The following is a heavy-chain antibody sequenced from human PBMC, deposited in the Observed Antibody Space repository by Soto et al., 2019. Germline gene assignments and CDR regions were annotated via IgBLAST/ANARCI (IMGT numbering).Heavy chain of an antibody. D-gene: IGHD2-15*01. CDR1: GYTFTSYG. CDR2: ISTHVRDT. Sequence: QVQLVQSGAEVKEPGASVKVSCKASGYTFTSYGISWVRQAPGQGLEWMGWISTHVRDTNSAQKFQGRVTMTTDTSTSTAYVELRSLISDATAVYYCARDWYCSGGTCSNTFDIWGHGTMVTVSS. V-gene: IGHV1-18*01. CDR3: ARDWYCSGGTCSNTFDI. J-gene: IGHJ3*02.